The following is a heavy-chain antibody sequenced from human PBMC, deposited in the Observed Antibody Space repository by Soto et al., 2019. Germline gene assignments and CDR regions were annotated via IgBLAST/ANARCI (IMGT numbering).Heavy chain of an antibody. D-gene: IGHD3-10*01. Sequence: ASVKVSCKASGYSFSTYAIHWVRHAPGQRLEWMGWIIAGNGNTRYSQKFQGRVTLTRDTSATTAYMELSSLISEDTAVYYCVRPHYYASGSYDYYDYFDYEGQGTLVTVSS. CDR2: IIAGNGNT. V-gene: IGHV1-3*01. CDR3: VRPHYYASGSYDYYDYFDY. CDR1: GYSFSTYA. J-gene: IGHJ4*02.